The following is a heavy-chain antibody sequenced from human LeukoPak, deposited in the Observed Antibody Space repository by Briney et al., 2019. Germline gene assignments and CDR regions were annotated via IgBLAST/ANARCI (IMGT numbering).Heavy chain of an antibody. CDR3: AKDDTNIVVVLDV. CDR2: ISGGGGST. V-gene: IGHV3-23*01. Sequence: AGGSLRLSCAASGFTFSSYAMSWVRQAPGKGLEWVSAISGGGGSTYYADSVKGRFTISRDNSKNTLYLQMNSLRAEDTAVYYCAKDDTNIVVVLDVWGQGTTVTVSS. D-gene: IGHD2-15*01. J-gene: IGHJ6*02. CDR1: GFTFSSYA.